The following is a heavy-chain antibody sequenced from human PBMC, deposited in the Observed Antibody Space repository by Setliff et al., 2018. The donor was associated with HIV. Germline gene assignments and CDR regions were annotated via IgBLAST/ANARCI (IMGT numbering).Heavy chain of an antibody. Sequence: PGGSLRLSCAASGFTFSSYGMHWVRQAPGKGLEWVAFIRYDISNKNYADSVKGRFSISRDNSKNTLYLQMNRLRAEDTAVYYCARGTYYYDSSGYNPEYLQHWGQGTRVTVSS. CDR3: ARGTYYYDSSGYNPEYLQH. CDR2: IRYDISNK. D-gene: IGHD3-22*01. CDR1: GFTFSSYG. V-gene: IGHV3-30*02. J-gene: IGHJ1*01.